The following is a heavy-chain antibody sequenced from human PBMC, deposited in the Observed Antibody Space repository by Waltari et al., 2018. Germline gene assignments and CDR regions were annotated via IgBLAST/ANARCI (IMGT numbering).Heavy chain of an antibody. J-gene: IGHJ4*02. CDR1: GDSMSTSDS. V-gene: IGHV4-4*02. D-gene: IGHD1-1*01. CDR2: VRGDGKT. CDR3: ARDRGRGLYLDT. Sequence: QLQLQESGPGLAKPSGTLSLICAVSGDSMSTSDSWSWVRQPPGKGLEWIGQVRGDGKTNYNPSFASRVTMSLDTSTYHFALKLTSATAADTALYYCARDRGRGLYLDTWGQGTLVTVSP.